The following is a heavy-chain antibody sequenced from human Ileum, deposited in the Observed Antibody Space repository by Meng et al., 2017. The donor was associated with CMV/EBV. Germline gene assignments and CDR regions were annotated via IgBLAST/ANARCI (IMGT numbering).Heavy chain of an antibody. Sequence: YGGSVSAYFWARIRQTPGKRREWIGEINHSGRANYNPSLKSRVTISVDTSKNQFSLTLSSVTAADTAVYYCARGQRITLVRGGRFDPWGQGTLVTVSS. CDR2: INHSGRA. D-gene: IGHD3-10*01. CDR3: ARGQRITLVRGGRFDP. J-gene: IGHJ5*02. CDR1: GGSVSAYF. V-gene: IGHV4-34*01.